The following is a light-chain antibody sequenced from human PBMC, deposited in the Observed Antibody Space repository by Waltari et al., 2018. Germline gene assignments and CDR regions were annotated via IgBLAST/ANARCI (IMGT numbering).Light chain of an antibody. J-gene: IGLJ3*02. Sequence: QLMLTQSHSASAYLGASSKLNSTPSSRHSSYAIPGHNQQPEKSPWYSMKVNSDGSHIKGDGIPDRFSGSSSGAERYLTIASLQSEDEADYYCQTGGFGIWVFGGGTKLTVL. CDR2: VNSDGSH. V-gene: IGLV4-69*01. CDR1: SRHSSYA. CDR3: QTGGFGIWV.